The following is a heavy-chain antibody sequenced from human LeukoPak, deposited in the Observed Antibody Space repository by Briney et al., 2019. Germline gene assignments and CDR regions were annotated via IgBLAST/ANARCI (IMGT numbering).Heavy chain of an antibody. CDR3: VRAGLDASGQHPHDY. V-gene: IGHV3-66*02. J-gene: IGHJ4*02. CDR2: IHSGGVT. D-gene: IGHD5-12*01. Sequence: PGGSLRLSCAASGFTVSSNYMSWVRQAPGKGLEWVSVIHSGGVTYHADSVQARFFISRDNSKNRLYLQMNSLRAEDTAVYYCVRAGLDASGQHPHDYWGQGTLVTVSS. CDR1: GFTVSSNY.